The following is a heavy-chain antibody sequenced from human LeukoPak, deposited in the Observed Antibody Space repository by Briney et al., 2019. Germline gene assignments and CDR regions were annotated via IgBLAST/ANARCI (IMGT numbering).Heavy chain of an antibody. J-gene: IGHJ6*03. D-gene: IGHD2-15*01. CDR2: IYYSGST. CDR1: GGSISSSSYY. V-gene: IGHV4-39*01. CDR3: ARLGHCSGGSCYYYYYMDV. Sequence: PSGTLSLTCTVSGGSISSSSYYWGWIRQPPGTGLEWIGSIYYSGSTYYNPSLKSRVTISVDTSKNQFSLKLSSVTAADTAVYYCARLGHCSGGSCYYYYYMDVWGKGTTVTISS.